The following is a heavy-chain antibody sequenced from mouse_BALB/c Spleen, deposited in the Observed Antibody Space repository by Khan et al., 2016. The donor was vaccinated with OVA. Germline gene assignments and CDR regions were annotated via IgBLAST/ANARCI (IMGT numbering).Heavy chain of an antibody. CDR2: INYSGST. Sequence: EVQLVESGPGLVNPSQSLSLTCTVTGYSITSDYAWNWIRQFPGNKLEWMGYINYSGSTNYNPALKSRISVTRDTSKNQFFLQLNSVTTEDTATYYCARDGYWYNYAMDYWGQGTTVTVSS. CDR3: ARDGYWYNYAMDY. V-gene: IGHV3-2*02. CDR1: GYSITSDYA. D-gene: IGHD2-3*01. J-gene: IGHJ4*01.